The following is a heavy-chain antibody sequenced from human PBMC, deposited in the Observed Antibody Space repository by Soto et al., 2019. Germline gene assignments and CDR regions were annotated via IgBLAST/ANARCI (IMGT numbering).Heavy chain of an antibody. D-gene: IGHD6-19*01. V-gene: IGHV3-23*01. CDR3: AKFGPLNHPFTAVAGIYTPYYYYGMDV. J-gene: IGHJ6*02. Sequence: PGGSLRLSCAASGFTFSSYAMSWVRQAPGKGLEWVSAISGSGGSTYYADSVKGRFTISRDNSKNTLYLQMNSLRAEDTAVYYCAKFGPLNHPFTAVAGIYTPYYYYGMDVWGQGTTVTVSS. CDR1: GFTFSSYA. CDR2: ISGSGGST.